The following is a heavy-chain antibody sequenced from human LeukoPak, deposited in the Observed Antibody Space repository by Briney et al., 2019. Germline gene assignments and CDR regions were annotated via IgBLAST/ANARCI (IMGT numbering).Heavy chain of an antibody. CDR2: FDPEAGET. CDR3: TTDLTVAASGGFDY. J-gene: IGHJ4*02. Sequence: ASVKVSCKVSGHTLTELSMHWVRQAPGKGLEWMGGFDPEAGETVYAQTFQGRVTMTEDTSTDTVYVELSSLRSGDTAIYYCTTDLTVAASGGFDYWGQGTLVTVSS. CDR1: GHTLTELS. V-gene: IGHV1-24*01. D-gene: IGHD6-19*01.